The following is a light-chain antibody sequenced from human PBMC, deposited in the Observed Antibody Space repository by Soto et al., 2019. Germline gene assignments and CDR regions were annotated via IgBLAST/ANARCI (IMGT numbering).Light chain of an antibody. CDR2: AAS. CDR3: QHLNSYPP. V-gene: IGKV1-9*01. J-gene: IGKJ3*01. Sequence: DIQLTQSPSILSASVGDRVTVTCRASQGISSSLAWYQQRPGKAPKLLIYAASTLQTGVPSRFSGSGSGTEFTRTISSLQPEEVATYYCQHLNSYPPFGPGTKVDIK. CDR1: QGISSS.